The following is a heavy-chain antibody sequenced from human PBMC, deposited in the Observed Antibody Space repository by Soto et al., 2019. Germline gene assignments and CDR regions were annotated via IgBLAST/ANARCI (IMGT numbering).Heavy chain of an antibody. V-gene: IGHV4-30-4*02. D-gene: IGHD5-12*01. Sequence: SDTLSLRCNVSGGSITGAYYWNLIRQHPGKGLEWIGSIHYRGTTDYNPSLKSRITISLDRSKNQFALKLSSLTAADTAVYFCARVKATLYRHYYFDYWGQGTPVTVSS. CDR2: IHYRGTT. CDR3: ARVKATLYRHYYFDY. CDR1: GGSITGAYY. J-gene: IGHJ4*02.